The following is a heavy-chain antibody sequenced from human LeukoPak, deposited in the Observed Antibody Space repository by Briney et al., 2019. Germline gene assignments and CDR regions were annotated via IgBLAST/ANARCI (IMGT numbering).Heavy chain of an antibody. D-gene: IGHD2-2*02. V-gene: IGHV4-34*01. CDR3: ARAPLYCSSTSCYTDYFDY. CDR2: INHSGST. CDR1: GGSFSGYY. Sequence: KPSETLSLTCAVYGGSFSGYYWSWIRQPPGKGLEWIGEINHSGSTNYNPSLKSRVTISVDTSKNQFSLKLSSVTAADTAVYYCARAPLYCSSTSCYTDYFDYWGQGTLVTVSS. J-gene: IGHJ4*02.